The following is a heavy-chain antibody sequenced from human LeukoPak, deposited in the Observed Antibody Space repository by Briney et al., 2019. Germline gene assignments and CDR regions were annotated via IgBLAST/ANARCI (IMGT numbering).Heavy chain of an antibody. CDR2: IYSGGST. Sequence: GGSLRLSCAASGFTVSSNYMSWVRQAPGKGLEWVSVIYSGGSTYYAGSVKGRFTISRDKFKNTLYLQMNSLRAEDTAVYYCASVFYDILTGYYPRENDAFDIWGQGTMVTVSS. J-gene: IGHJ3*02. V-gene: IGHV3-53*01. D-gene: IGHD3-9*01. CDR3: ASVFYDILTGYYPRENDAFDI. CDR1: GFTVSSNY.